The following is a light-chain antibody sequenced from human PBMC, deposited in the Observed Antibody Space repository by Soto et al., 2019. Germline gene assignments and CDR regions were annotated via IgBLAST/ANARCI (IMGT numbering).Light chain of an antibody. Sequence: DIEMTQSPSSLSASVGDSVTITCRASQSISHFLNWYQQKPGKAPRVLIYGASTLKGGVPSRFSGSGSGTEFTLTNSSLQPEDFATYYCQHAYSYFPSFGGGTRVEIK. CDR3: QHAYSYFPS. J-gene: IGKJ2*03. CDR1: QSISHF. V-gene: IGKV1-39*01. CDR2: GAS.